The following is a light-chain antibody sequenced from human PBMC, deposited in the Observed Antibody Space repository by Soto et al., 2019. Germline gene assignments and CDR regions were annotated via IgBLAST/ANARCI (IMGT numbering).Light chain of an antibody. J-gene: IGKJ4*01. V-gene: IGKV3-15*01. Sequence: EIVMTPSPATLSVSPGERATLSCRASQSVSSNLAWYQQKPGQTPKLLIYVASTRVTGIPARFSGSGSGTEFTLTISSLQSEDFAVYYCQQYNVWPLTFGGGTKVEFK. CDR1: QSVSSN. CDR2: VAS. CDR3: QQYNVWPLT.